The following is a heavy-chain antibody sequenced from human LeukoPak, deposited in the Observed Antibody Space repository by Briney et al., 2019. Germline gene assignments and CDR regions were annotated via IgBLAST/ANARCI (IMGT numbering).Heavy chain of an antibody. CDR1: GYTFISYS. CDR2: INPNNGGT. V-gene: IGHV1-2*02. D-gene: IGHD6-13*01. J-gene: IGHJ2*01. CDR3: ARDTRSSWFLRYFAL. Sequence: GASVKVSCKASGYTFISYSMNWVRQAPGQGLEWMGWINPNNGGTNYAQKFQGRVTMTRDTSISTSYMELSRLTSDDTAVYYCARDTRSSWFLRYFALWGRGTLVSVSS.